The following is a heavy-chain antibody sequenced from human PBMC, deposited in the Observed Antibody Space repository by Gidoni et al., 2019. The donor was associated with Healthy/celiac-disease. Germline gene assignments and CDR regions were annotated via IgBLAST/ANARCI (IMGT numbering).Heavy chain of an antibody. CDR3: ARAFSSWYGGYNWFDP. Sequence: QVQLQQWGAGLLKPSETLSLTCAVYGGSFSGYYWSWIRQPPGQGLEWIGEINHSGSTNYNPSLKSRVTISVDTSKNQFSLKLSSVTAADTAVYYCARAFSSWYGGYNWFDPWGQGTLVTVSS. D-gene: IGHD6-13*01. J-gene: IGHJ5*02. V-gene: IGHV4-34*01. CDR2: INHSGST. CDR1: GGSFSGYY.